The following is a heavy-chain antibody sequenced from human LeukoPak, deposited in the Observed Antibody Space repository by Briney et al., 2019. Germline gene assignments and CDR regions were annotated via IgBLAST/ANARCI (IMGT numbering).Heavy chain of an antibody. CDR1: GFTFSSYG. Sequence: GGSLRLSCAASGFTFSSYGMSWVRQAPGKGLEWVSAISGSGGSTYYADSVKGRFTISRDNSKNTLYLQMNSLKSEDTAVYYCTTYGSGRKFDYWGQGNLVTVSS. CDR3: TTYGSGRKFDY. CDR2: ISGSGGST. D-gene: IGHD3-10*01. J-gene: IGHJ4*02. V-gene: IGHV3-23*01.